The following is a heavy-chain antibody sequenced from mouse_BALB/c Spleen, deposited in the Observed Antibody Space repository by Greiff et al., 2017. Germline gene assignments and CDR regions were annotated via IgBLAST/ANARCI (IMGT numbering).Heavy chain of an antibody. CDR3: AREFYYYGSSGDYFDY. V-gene: IGHV1S81*02. CDR2: INPSNGRT. CDR1: GYTFTSYW. Sequence: QVQLQQPGAELVKPGASVKLSCKASGYTFTSYWMHWVKQRPGQGLEWIGEINPSNGRTNYNEKFKSKATLTVDKSSSTAYMQLSSLTSEDSAVYYCAREFYYYGSSGDYFDYWGQGTTLTVSS. J-gene: IGHJ2*01. D-gene: IGHD1-1*01.